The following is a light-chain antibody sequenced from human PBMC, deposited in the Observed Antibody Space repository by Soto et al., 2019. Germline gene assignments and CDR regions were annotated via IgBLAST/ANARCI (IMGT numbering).Light chain of an antibody. CDR1: QTIGSTY. CDR3: HQYGSSPWT. J-gene: IGKJ1*01. CDR2: ATS. Sequence: EIVLTQSPGTLSLSPGETATLSCRASQTIGSTYLAWYQQKPGQAPRLLIFATSSRATGIPDRFSGSGSGTDFTLSISRLEPEDFAVYYCHQYGSSPWTLGQGTKVDIK. V-gene: IGKV3-20*01.